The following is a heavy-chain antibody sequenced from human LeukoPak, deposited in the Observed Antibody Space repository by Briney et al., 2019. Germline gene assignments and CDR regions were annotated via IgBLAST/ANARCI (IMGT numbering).Heavy chain of an antibody. CDR3: ASPHYGEYYLDS. CDR2: IYYSGST. V-gene: IGHV4-31*03. D-gene: IGHD4-17*01. Sequence: KSSQTLSLNCTVSGGSISSGGYYWNWIRQHPGNGLERIGYIYYSGSTYCNSSLKIRVTISVDTSKNQFSLKLSSVTAADTAAYYRASPHYGEYYLDSRPQGTLVTVSS. J-gene: IGHJ4*02. CDR1: GGSISSGGYY.